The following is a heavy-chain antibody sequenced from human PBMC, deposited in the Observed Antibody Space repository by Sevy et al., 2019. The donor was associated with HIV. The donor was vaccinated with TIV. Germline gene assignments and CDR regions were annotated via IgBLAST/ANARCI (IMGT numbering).Heavy chain of an antibody. CDR1: GYTLTELS. CDR3: ATGPVTTLNFDY. Sequence: ASVKVSCKVSGYTLTELSMHWVRQAPGKGLDWMGGFDPEDGETIYAQKFQGRVTMTEDTSTDTADMELTSLRSEDTAVYYCATGPVTTLNFDYWGQGTLVTVSS. V-gene: IGHV1-24*01. D-gene: IGHD4-17*01. J-gene: IGHJ4*02. CDR2: FDPEDGET.